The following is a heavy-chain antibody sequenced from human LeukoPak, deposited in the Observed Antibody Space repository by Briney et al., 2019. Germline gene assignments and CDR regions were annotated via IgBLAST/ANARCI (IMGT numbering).Heavy chain of an antibody. J-gene: IGHJ3*02. Sequence: SQTLSLTCAISGDSVSSNSATWNWIRQSPSRGLEWLGRTYYRSKWYNDYAVSVKSRVSVKPDTSKNQFSLQLSSVTPEDTAMYFCARDPPAAGRTLNAFDIWGQGTMVTVSS. CDR3: ARDPPAAGRTLNAFDI. CDR1: GDSVSSNSAT. CDR2: TYYRSKWYN. D-gene: IGHD2-15*01. V-gene: IGHV6-1*01.